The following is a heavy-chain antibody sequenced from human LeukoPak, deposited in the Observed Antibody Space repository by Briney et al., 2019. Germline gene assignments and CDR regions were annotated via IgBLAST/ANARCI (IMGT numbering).Heavy chain of an antibody. Sequence: GGSLRLSCAASGFTFSSYEMNWVRQASGKGLEWVSYISSSGSTIYYADSGKGRFTISRDNAKNSLYLQMNSLRAEDTAVYYCARVCGGDCYSYYYYYYGMDVWGKGTTVTVSS. V-gene: IGHV3-48*03. CDR2: ISSSGSTI. D-gene: IGHD2-21*02. CDR3: ARVCGGDCYSYYYYYYGMDV. J-gene: IGHJ6*04. CDR1: GFTFSSYE.